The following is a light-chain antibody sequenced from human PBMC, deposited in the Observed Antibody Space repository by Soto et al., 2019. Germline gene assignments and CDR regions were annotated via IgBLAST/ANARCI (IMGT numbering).Light chain of an antibody. Sequence: ETVLTQSPPTLSLSPGEGATLSCRASQSVSKYLAWYQQKPGQAPRLLIYDASTRATGIPARFSGSGSGTEFTLTISSLEPEDFAVYYCQHRSNWPPSFVGGTKVEIK. CDR2: DAS. CDR3: QHRSNWPPS. CDR1: QSVSKY. J-gene: IGKJ4*01. V-gene: IGKV3-11*01.